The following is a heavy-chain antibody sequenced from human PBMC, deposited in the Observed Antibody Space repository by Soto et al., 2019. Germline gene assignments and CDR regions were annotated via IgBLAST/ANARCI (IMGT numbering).Heavy chain of an antibody. CDR3: ARENSGYGLDN. J-gene: IGHJ4*02. D-gene: IGHD5-12*01. CDR2: IIPILNIA. Sequence: QVQLVQSGAEVKKPGSSVKVSCKASGGTFSNYAVNWVRQAPGQGLDWMGRIIPILNIADYAQKFQGRVAISADRATGTAYMELSSLTSEDTAVYFCARENSGYGLDNWCRGSLVTVS. V-gene: IGHV1-69*04. CDR1: GGTFSNYA.